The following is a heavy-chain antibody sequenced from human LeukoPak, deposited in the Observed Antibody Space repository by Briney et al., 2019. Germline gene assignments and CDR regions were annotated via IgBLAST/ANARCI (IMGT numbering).Heavy chain of an antibody. CDR3: AIDLGLELKNWFDP. CDR1: GGTFSSYT. Sequence: GSSVKVSCKASGGTFSSYTISWVRQAPGQGLEWMGGIRPIYGTSNYAQTFQGRVTITADKSTSTAYMELSSLRSEDTAVYFCAIDLGLELKNWFDPWGQGTLVTVSS. J-gene: IGHJ5*02. CDR2: IRPIYGTS. V-gene: IGHV1-69*06. D-gene: IGHD1-7*01.